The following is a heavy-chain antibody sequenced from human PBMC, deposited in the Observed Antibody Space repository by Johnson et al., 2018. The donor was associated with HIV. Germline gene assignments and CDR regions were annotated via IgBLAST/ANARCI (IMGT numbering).Heavy chain of an antibody. CDR2: ISGSGGST. CDR1: GFTFSSYT. CDR3: ARDSIIWGYTAIVEGAFDI. Sequence: EVQLVESGGGVVQPGRSLRLSCAASGFTFSSYTMSWVRQAPGKGLEWVSAISGSGGSTYYADSVKGRFTISRDNSKNTVYLQMNSLRAEDTAFYYCARDSIIWGYTAIVEGAFDIWCQGTMVTVSS. D-gene: IGHD5-18*01. J-gene: IGHJ3*02. V-gene: IGHV3-23*04.